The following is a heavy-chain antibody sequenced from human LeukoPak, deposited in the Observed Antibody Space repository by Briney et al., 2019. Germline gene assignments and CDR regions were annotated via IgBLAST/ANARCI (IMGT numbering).Heavy chain of an antibody. D-gene: IGHD1-26*01. CDR3: AKRPMAGSGSSPNRHFDY. Sequence: GGSLRLSCAASGFTFSSYAMNWVRQAPGKGLEWVSIISGSGSSIYYADSVKGRFTISRDNSKNTLYLQMNSLRAEDTAVYYCAKRPMAGSGSSPNRHFDYWGQGTLVTVSP. J-gene: IGHJ4*02. CDR1: GFTFSSYA. V-gene: IGHV3-23*01. CDR2: ISGSGSSI.